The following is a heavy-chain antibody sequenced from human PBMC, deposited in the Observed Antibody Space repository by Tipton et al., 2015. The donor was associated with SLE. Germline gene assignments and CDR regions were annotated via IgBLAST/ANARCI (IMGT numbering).Heavy chain of an antibody. CDR2: IHDGGSS. CDR3: ARELIYFDN. J-gene: IGHJ4*02. V-gene: IGHV4-59*12. Sequence: TLSLTCTVSGGSISSYYWSWIRQPPGKGLEWIGYIHDGGSSNYNPSLKSRVTMSVDTSKNQFSLKLSSVTAADAAVYYCARELIYFDNWGQGTLVTVSS. CDR1: GGSISSYY.